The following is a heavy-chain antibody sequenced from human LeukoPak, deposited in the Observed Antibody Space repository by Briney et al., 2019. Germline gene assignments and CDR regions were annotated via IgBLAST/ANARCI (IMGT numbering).Heavy chain of an antibody. Sequence: SETLSLTCTVSGGSISSSSYYWGWIRQPPGKGLEWIGSIYYSGSTYYNPSLKSRVTISVDTPKNHFSLKLSSATAADTAVYYCARHCGTITMVGDVMIDLKYNWFDPWGQGTLVTVSS. D-gene: IGHD3-10*01. CDR3: ARHCGTITMVGDVMIDLKYNWFDP. CDR1: GGSISSSSYY. CDR2: IYYSGST. V-gene: IGHV4-39*01. J-gene: IGHJ5*02.